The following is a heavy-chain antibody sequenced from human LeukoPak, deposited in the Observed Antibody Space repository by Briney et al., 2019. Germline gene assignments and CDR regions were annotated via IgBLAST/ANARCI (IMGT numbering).Heavy chain of an antibody. CDR3: ARHGPRGYYFDY. Sequence: GSLRLSCAASGFTFSNAWMSWVRQAPGKGLEWIGEINHSGSTNYNPSLKSRVTISVDTSKNQFSLKLSSVTAADTAVYYCARHGPRGYYFDYWGQGTLVTVSS. CDR1: GFTFSNAW. J-gene: IGHJ4*02. D-gene: IGHD3-10*01. CDR2: INHSGST. V-gene: IGHV4-34*01.